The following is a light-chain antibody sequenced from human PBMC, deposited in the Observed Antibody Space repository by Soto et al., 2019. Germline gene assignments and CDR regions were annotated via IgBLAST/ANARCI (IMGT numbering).Light chain of an antibody. V-gene: IGLV2-8*01. CDR2: DVT. J-gene: IGLJ1*01. CDR1: SSDVGGYNY. CDR3: SSYAGTHIV. Sequence: QSALTQPPSASGSPGQSVTISCTGTSSDVGGYNYVSWYQQHPGKAPKLMIYDVTKRPSGVPDRFSGSKSGNTASLPGSVFLAEDEADYYCSSYAGTHIVFGTGTKLPVL.